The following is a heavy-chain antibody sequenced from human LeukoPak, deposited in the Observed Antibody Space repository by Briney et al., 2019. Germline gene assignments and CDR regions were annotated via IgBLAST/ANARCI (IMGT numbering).Heavy chain of an antibody. V-gene: IGHV3-23*01. D-gene: IGHD2-2*01. J-gene: IGHJ4*02. CDR3: ARSSTSFFDY. CDR1: GFTFSSHA. Sequence: QPGGSLRLSCAASGFTFSSHAISWVRQAPGKGLEWVSAISGSVGSTYYADSVRGRFTISRDNSKNTLYLQMSSLRAEDTAVYYCARSSTSFFDYWGQRTLVTVSS. CDR2: ISGSVGST.